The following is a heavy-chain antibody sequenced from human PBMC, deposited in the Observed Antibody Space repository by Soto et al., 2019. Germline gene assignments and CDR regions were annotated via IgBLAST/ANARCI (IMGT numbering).Heavy chain of an antibody. CDR2: ISAYNGNT. CDR3: ASGAQSSSWDNWCDH. CDR1: GYTFTSYG. V-gene: IGHV1-18*01. Sequence: QVQLVQSGAEVKKPGASVKVSCKASGYTFTSYGISWVRQAPGQGLEWMGWISAYNGNTNYAQKLQGRVTMTTDTATRTDNMELRSLSTDGTAVYYCASGAQSSSWDNWCDHWGQRTQVTVSS. D-gene: IGHD6-13*01. J-gene: IGHJ5*02.